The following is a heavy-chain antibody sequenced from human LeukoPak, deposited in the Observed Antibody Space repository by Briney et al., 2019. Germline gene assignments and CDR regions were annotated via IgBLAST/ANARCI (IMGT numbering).Heavy chain of an antibody. CDR3: ARHIIGKRGTTILEWLVQETNWFDP. Sequence: PSETLSLTCIVSGGSISSSSYYWGWIRQPPGKGLEWIGSIYYSGSTYYNPSLKSRVTISVDTSKNQFSLKLSSVTAADTAVYYCARHIIGKRGTTILEWLVQETNWFDPWGQGTLVTVSS. D-gene: IGHD3-3*01. J-gene: IGHJ5*02. CDR1: GGSISSSSYY. V-gene: IGHV4-39*01. CDR2: IYYSGST.